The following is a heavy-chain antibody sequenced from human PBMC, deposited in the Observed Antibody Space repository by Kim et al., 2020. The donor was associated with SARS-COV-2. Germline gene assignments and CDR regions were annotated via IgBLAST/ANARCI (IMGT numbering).Heavy chain of an antibody. D-gene: IGHD3-9*01. V-gene: IGHV4-39*01. Sequence: YNPSLKSRVTISVDTSKNQFTRKLSSVTAADTAVYYCAGITISEFSVIDYWGQGTLVTVSS. CDR3: AGITISEFSVIDY. J-gene: IGHJ4*02.